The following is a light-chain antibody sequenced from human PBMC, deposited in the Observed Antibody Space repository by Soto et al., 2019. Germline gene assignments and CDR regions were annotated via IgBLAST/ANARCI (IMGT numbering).Light chain of an antibody. Sequence: AIRMTQSPSSFSASTGDRVTITCRASQGISSYLAWYQQKPGKAPKLLIYAASTLQSGVPSGFSGSGSGTDFTLTISCLQSEDFATYYCQQYYSYPQTVGQGTKVDIK. CDR3: QQYYSYPQT. CDR1: QGISSY. CDR2: AAS. J-gene: IGKJ1*01. V-gene: IGKV1-8*01.